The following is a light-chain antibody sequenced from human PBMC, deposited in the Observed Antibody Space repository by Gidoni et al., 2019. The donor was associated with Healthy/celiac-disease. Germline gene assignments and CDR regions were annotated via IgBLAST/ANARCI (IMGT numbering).Light chain of an antibody. CDR3: QAWDSSNVV. V-gene: IGLV3-1*01. CDR1: KLGDKY. J-gene: IGLJ2*01. CDR2: QDS. Sequence: LTQPPSVSVSPGQTASITCSGDKLGDKYACWYQQKPGQSPVLVIYQDSKRPSGIPERFSGSNSGNTATLTISGTQAMDEADYYCQAWDSSNVVFGGGTKLTVL.